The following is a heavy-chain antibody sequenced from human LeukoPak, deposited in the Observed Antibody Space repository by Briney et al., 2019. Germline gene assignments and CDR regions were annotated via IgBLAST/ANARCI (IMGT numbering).Heavy chain of an antibody. V-gene: IGHV4-4*02. J-gene: IGHJ4*02. CDR1: GGSVSSTNW. D-gene: IGHD6-25*01. CDR3: AREGGFYRPLDY. CDR2: VHLDGRT. Sequence: PSETLPLTCGVSGGSVSSTNWWTWIRQPPGKGLEWIGEVHLDGRTNFNPSLKSRLTMSVDLSENHVSLKLTSVTAADTAVYYCAREGGFYRPLDYSGQGTLVTVSS.